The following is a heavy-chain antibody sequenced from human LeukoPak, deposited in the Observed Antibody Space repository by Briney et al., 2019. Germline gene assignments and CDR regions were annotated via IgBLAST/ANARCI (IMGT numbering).Heavy chain of an antibody. V-gene: IGHV4-4*02. CDR1: GGSNSSSNW. CDR3: ARRYPRSRSGTNRYFDS. D-gene: IGHD6-19*01. J-gene: IGHJ4*02. Sequence: PSGTLSLTCAVSGGSNSSSNWWSWVRQPPVKGLEWIGCIYHSGSTYYNPSLKSRVTISVDTSKNQFSLKLSSVTAADTALYYCARRYPRSRSGTNRYFDSWGQGTLVTVSS. CDR2: IYHSGST.